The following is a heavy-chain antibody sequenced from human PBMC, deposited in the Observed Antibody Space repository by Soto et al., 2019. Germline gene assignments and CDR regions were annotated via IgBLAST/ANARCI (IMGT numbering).Heavy chain of an antibody. J-gene: IGHJ6*02. Sequence: SGPTLVNPTQTLTLTCTFSGFSLRTSGMCVSWIRQPPGKALEWLARIDWDDDKYYSTYLKTRLTISKDTSKNQVVLTMTNMDPVDTATYYCARMTSGYDNRYHHYRIDVWGQGTTVPVSS. CDR2: IDWDDDK. V-gene: IGHV2-70*11. D-gene: IGHD5-12*01. CDR3: ARMTSGYDNRYHHYRIDV. CDR1: GFSLRTSGMC.